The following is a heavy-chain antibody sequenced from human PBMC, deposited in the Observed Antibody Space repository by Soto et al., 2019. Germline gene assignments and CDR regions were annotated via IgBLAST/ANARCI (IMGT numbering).Heavy chain of an antibody. D-gene: IGHD3-3*01. CDR1: GGSFSGYY. J-gene: IGHJ5*02. CDR3: ARGTPYLWRGYYTSNWFDH. CDR2: INHSGST. Sequence: SETLSLTCAVYGGSFSGYYWSWIRQPPGKGLEWIGEINHSGSTNYNPSLKSRVTISVDTSKNQFSLKLSSVTAADTAVYYCARGTPYLWRGYYTSNWFDHWGQGTLVTVSS. V-gene: IGHV4-34*01.